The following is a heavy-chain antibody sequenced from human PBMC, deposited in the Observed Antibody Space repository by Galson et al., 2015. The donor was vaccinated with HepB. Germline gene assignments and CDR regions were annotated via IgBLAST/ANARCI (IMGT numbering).Heavy chain of an antibody. D-gene: IGHD3-10*01. CDR3: ARGVVLLWFGELPHLDL. CDR2: IYSDGSST. CDR1: GFTFTRYW. J-gene: IGHJ3*01. V-gene: IGHV3-74*01. Sequence: SLRLSCAVSGFTFTRYWMHWVRQAPGKGLVWVARIYSDGSSTTYADSVKGRFTISRDNAKNTLYLQMNSLRAEDTAVHYCARGVVLLWFGELPHLDLWGQGTMVTVSS.